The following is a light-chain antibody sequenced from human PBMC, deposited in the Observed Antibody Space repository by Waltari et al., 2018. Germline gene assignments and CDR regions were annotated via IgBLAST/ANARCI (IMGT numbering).Light chain of an antibody. Sequence: QSALTQPRSVSGSLGQSVTISCTGTGSDIGGYNYVSWYQQHPDKVPKLSIFDVAKRPSGVPDRFSGSKSGNTASLTSSGLQAEDEADYYCCSYAGSYTFVFGVGTKVSVV. CDR2: DVA. J-gene: IGLJ1*01. CDR3: CSYAGSYTFV. V-gene: IGLV2-11*01. CDR1: GSDIGGYNY.